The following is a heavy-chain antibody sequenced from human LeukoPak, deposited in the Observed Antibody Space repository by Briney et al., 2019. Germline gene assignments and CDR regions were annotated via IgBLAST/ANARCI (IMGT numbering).Heavy chain of an antibody. V-gene: IGHV3-23*01. J-gene: IGHJ4*02. CDR1: GFTFSSYG. CDR2: ISGSGGST. CDR3: AKDPGWGIAVAESFDY. D-gene: IGHD6-19*01. Sequence: GGSLRLSCAASGFTFSSYGMSWVRQAPGKGLEWVSAISGSGGSTYYADSVKGRFTISRDNSKNTLYLQMNSLRAEDTAVYYCAKDPGWGIAVAESFDYWGQGTLVTVSS.